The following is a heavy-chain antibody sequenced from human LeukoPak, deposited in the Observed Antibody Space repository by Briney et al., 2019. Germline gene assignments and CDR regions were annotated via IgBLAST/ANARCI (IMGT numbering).Heavy chain of an antibody. V-gene: IGHV7-4-1*02. CDR1: GYTFTSYA. J-gene: IGHJ4*02. D-gene: IGHD3-22*01. Sequence: ASVKVSCKASGYTFTSYAMNWVRQAPGQGLEWMGWINTNTGNPTYAQGFTGRFVFSLDTSVSTAYLQISSLKAEDTAVYYCAREGLYYYDSSGYYDPFDYWGQGTLVTVSS. CDR2: INTNTGNP. CDR3: AREGLYYYDSSGYYDPFDY.